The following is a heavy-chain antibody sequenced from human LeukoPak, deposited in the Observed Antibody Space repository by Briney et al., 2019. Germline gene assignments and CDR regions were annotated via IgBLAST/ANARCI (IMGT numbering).Heavy chain of an antibody. Sequence: PGGSLRLSCAASGFTFSSYSMNWVRQAPGKGLEWVSSISSSSSYIYYADSVKGRFTISRDNAKNSLFLQLNSLRAEDTAVYYCARVSIAAPGTNYFDYWGQGTLVTVSS. V-gene: IGHV3-21*01. CDR2: ISSSSSYI. J-gene: IGHJ4*02. D-gene: IGHD6-13*01. CDR3: ARVSIAAPGTNYFDY. CDR1: GFTFSSYS.